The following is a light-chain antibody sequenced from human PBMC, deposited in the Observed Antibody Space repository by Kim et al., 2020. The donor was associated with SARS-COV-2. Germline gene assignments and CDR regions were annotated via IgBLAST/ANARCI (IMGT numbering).Light chain of an antibody. CDR1: SSYVGGYDY. CDR2: DVN. V-gene: IGLV2-11*03. CDR3: CSYAGRFSAV. Sequence: GQSFTSFCTGTSSYVGGYDYVSWYQQHQVKVPKLMIYDVNRRPSGVPDRFSGSKSGNTASLTISGLQPDDEADYYCCSYAGRFSAVFGGGTQLTVL. J-gene: IGLJ2*01.